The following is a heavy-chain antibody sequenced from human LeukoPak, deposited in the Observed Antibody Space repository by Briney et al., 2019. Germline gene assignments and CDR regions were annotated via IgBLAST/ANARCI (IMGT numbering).Heavy chain of an antibody. CDR3: ARSYCSGGSCYRAHYYYYYMDV. CDR2: INSDGSST. D-gene: IGHD2-15*01. V-gene: IGHV3-74*01. Sequence: GGSLRLSCAASGFTFSSYWKHWVRQAPGKGLVWFSRINSDGSSTSYADSAKGRFTISRDNAKNTLYLQMNSLRAEDTAVYYCARSYCSGGSCYRAHYYYYYMDVWGKGTTVTVSS. J-gene: IGHJ6*03. CDR1: GFTFSSYW.